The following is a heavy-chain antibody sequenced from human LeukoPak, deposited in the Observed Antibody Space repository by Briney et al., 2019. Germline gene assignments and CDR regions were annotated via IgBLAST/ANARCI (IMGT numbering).Heavy chain of an antibody. V-gene: IGHV1-69*05. CDR1: GGTFSRYA. CDR3: ARGFVLRYFDWLPFDY. J-gene: IGHJ4*02. CDR2: IIPIFGTA. D-gene: IGHD3-9*01. Sequence: GASVKVCCKASGGTFSRYAISWVRQAPGQGLEWMGGIIPIFGTANYAQKFQGRVTITTDESTSTAYMELSSLRSEDTAVYYCARGFVLRYFDWLPFDYWGQGTLVTVSS.